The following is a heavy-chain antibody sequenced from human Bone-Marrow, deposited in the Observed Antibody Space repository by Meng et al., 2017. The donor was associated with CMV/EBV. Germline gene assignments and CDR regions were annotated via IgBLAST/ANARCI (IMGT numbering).Heavy chain of an antibody. J-gene: IGHJ2*01. D-gene: IGHD3-22*01. CDR2: ISNSGRTI. Sequence: GESLKISCAASGFTFDDYAMHWVRQAPGKGLEWISYISNSGRTILYADSVRGRFTISRDNAKNSLYLQMISLRAEDTAMYYCAKEGAPSSVVDSWHFDLWGRGTLVTVSS. V-gene: IGHV3-11*04. CDR1: GFTFDDYA. CDR3: AKEGAPSSVVDSWHFDL.